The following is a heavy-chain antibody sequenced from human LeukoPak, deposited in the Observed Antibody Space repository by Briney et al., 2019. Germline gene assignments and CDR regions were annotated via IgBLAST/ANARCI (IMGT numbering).Heavy chain of an antibody. D-gene: IGHD3-3*01. CDR3: ARSPTNTYDFWSGANFDY. V-gene: IGHV1-69*13. CDR2: IIPIFGTA. J-gene: IGHJ4*02. Sequence: SVKVSCKASGGTFSSYAISWVRQAPGQGLEWMGGIIPIFGTADYAQKFQGRVTITADESTSTAYMELSSLRSEDTAVYYCARSPTNTYDFWSGANFDYWGQGTLVTVSS. CDR1: GGTFSSYA.